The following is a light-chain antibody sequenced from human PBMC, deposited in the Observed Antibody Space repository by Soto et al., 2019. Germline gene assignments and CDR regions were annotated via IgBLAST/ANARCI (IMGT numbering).Light chain of an antibody. CDR3: SSYTSSGGV. V-gene: IGLV2-14*01. Sequence: QSVLTQPASVSGSPGQSITISCTGTSGDVGGYNYVSWYQQHPGKAPKLMIYDVSNRPSGVSNRFSGSKSGNTASLTISGLQAEDEADYYCSSYTSSGGVFGGGTKLTVL. CDR2: DVS. J-gene: IGLJ2*01. CDR1: SGDVGGYNY.